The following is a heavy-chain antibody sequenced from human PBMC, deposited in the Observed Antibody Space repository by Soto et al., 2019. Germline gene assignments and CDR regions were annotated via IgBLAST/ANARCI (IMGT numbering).Heavy chain of an antibody. D-gene: IGHD4-17*01. V-gene: IGHV3-7*04. CDR3: ARDLNYGDGGGMDV. CDR2: IKQDGSEK. J-gene: IGHJ6*02. CDR1: GFTFSSYW. Sequence: EVQLVESGGGLVQPGGSLRLSCAASGFTFSSYWMSWVRQAPGKGLEWVANIKQDGSEKYYVDSVKGRFTISRDNAKNSLYLQMNSLIAEDTAVYYCARDLNYGDGGGMDVWGQGTTVTVSS.